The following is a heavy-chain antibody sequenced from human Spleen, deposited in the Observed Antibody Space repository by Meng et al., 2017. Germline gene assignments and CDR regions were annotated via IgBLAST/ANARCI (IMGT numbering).Heavy chain of an antibody. D-gene: IGHD3-10*01. J-gene: IGHJ4*02. V-gene: IGHV3-11*04. CDR1: GFTFSDYY. CDR2: ISWNSGSI. CDR3: ARDRVRGVIIDY. Sequence: GESLKISCAASGFTFSDYYMSWIRQAPGKGLEWVSGISWNSGSIGYADSVKGRFAISRDNSKNTLYLQMNSLRAEDTAVYYCARDRVRGVIIDYWGQGTLVTVSS.